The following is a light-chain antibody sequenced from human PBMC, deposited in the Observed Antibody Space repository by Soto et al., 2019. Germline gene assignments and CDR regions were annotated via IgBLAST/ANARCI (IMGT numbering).Light chain of an antibody. CDR2: AAS. Sequence: IQMTQSPSSLSASVGDRVTMTCRASQSISNYLNWYQQKPGKAPTLLIYAASSLQTGVPSKFSGSGSGTDFTLTISSLQPEDFATYHCQQSYSTPYTFGQGTKLEIK. V-gene: IGKV1-39*01. J-gene: IGKJ2*01. CDR1: QSISNY. CDR3: QQSYSTPYT.